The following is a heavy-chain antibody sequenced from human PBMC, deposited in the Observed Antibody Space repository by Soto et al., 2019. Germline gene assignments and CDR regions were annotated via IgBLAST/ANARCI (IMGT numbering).Heavy chain of an antibody. CDR3: ARDRSNSPDLFDY. CDR1: GGSINSDEYY. J-gene: IGHJ4*02. CDR2: VYYTGST. D-gene: IGHD4-4*01. Sequence: QVQLQESGPGLVKPSQTLSLTCSVSGGSINSDEYYWSWIRQPPGGGLEWIGHVYYTGSTSYSPSLKSRLTISVDTSKSQFSLRLTSVSAADAAVYYCARDRSNSPDLFDYWGQGTLVAVSS. V-gene: IGHV4-30-4*01.